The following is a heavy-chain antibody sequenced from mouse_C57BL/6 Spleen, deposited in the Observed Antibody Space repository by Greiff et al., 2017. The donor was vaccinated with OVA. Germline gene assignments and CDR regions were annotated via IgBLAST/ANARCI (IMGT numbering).Heavy chain of an antibody. CDR3: VRQDNWVFAY. Sequence: EAGGGLVQPKGSLKLSCAASGFSFNTYAMNWVRQAPGKGLEWVARIRSKSNNYATYYADSVKDRFTISRDDSESMLYLQMNNLKTEDTAMYYCVRQDNWVFAYWGQGTLVTVSA. V-gene: IGHV10-1*01. CDR2: IRSKSNNYAT. CDR1: GFSFNTYA. J-gene: IGHJ3*01. D-gene: IGHD4-1*01.